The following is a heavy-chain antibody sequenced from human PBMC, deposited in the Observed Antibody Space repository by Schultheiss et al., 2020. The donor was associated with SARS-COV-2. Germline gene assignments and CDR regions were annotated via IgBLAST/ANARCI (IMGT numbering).Heavy chain of an antibody. V-gene: IGHV4-34*01. CDR1: GGSISSYY. CDR2: INHSGST. J-gene: IGHJ6*02. Sequence: SETLSLTCTFSGGSISSYYWSWIRQPPGKGLEWIGEINHSGSTNYNPSLKSRVTISVDTSKNQFSLNLSSVTSADTAFYYCARETGSPYYGTDVWGQGTTVTVSS. D-gene: IGHD1-1*01. CDR3: ARETGSPYYGTDV.